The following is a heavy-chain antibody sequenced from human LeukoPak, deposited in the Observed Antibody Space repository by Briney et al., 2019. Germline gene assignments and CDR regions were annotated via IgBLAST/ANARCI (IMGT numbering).Heavy chain of an antibody. J-gene: IGHJ4*02. V-gene: IGHV3-21*01. CDR1: GFTFSSYS. D-gene: IGHD1-26*01. CDR3: ARQYSGKYWDFDY. Sequence: PGGSLRLSCAACGFTFSSYSMTWVRQAPGKGMEWVSSISSSSSYIYYADSVKGRFTISRDNAKNSLYLQMNSLRAEDTAVYYCARQYSGKYWDFDYWGQGTLVTVSS. CDR2: ISSSSSYI.